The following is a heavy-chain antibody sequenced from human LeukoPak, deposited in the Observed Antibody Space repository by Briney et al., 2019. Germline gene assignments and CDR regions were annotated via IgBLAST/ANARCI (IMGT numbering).Heavy chain of an antibody. J-gene: IGHJ4*02. Sequence: GGSLRLSCAASEFTFSSYSMNWVRQAPGKGLEWVSYITNSGNSKSYADSVKGRFTISRDNTKNSVYLQMNGLRAEDTAVYYCARTRSSGYLTFDHWGQGILVTVSS. V-gene: IGHV3-48*01. CDR1: EFTFSSYS. CDR2: ITNSGNSK. CDR3: ARTRSSGYLTFDH. D-gene: IGHD3-22*01.